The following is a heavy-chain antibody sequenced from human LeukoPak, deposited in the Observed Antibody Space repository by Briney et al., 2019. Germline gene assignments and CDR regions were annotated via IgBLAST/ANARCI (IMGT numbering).Heavy chain of an antibody. J-gene: IGHJ6*03. D-gene: IGHD1-26*01. Sequence: GGSLRLSCAASGFTFSSYSMNWVRQAPGKGLEWVSYISSSSSTIYYADSVKGRFTISRDNAKNSLYLQMNSLRAEDTAVYYCARAGRYSGSYYGDYYYYYYMDVWGKGTTVTVSS. CDR3: ARAGRYSGSYYGDYYYYYYMDV. CDR2: ISSSSSTI. V-gene: IGHV3-48*01. CDR1: GFTFSSYS.